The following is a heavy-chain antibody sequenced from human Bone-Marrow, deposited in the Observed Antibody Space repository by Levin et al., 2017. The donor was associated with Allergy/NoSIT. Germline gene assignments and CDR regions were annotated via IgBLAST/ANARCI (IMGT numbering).Heavy chain of an antibody. Sequence: ASVKVSCKPSGYTFTDYYIHWVRQAPGQGLQWMGWINPYSGDTNYAQNFQGRVTMTRDTSINTAYMELNSRKSDDTAIYYCARVWCSGGGCFSEYNYFVYWGQGTLVTVSS. CDR3: ARVWCSGGGCFSEYNYFVY. D-gene: IGHD2-15*01. J-gene: IGHJ4*02. V-gene: IGHV1-2*02. CDR2: INPYSGDT. CDR1: GYTFTDYY.